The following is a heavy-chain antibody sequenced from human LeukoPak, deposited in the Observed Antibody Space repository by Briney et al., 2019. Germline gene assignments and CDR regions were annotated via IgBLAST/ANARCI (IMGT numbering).Heavy chain of an antibody. CDR1: GYSFTGYY. CDR3: ARSGRGTYYYFDL. D-gene: IGHD5-12*01. Sequence: ASVKVSCKASGYSFTGYYMHWVRQAPGQGLEWMGWINFNSGGTNYAQKFLGRVSMTADTATSTAYMELRSLTSDDTAMYYCARSGRGTYYYFDLWGQGTLVTVSS. J-gene: IGHJ4*02. CDR2: INFNSGGT. V-gene: IGHV1-2*02.